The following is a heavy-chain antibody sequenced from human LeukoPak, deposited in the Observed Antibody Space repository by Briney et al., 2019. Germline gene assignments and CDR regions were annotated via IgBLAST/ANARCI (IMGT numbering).Heavy chain of an antibody. D-gene: IGHD3-3*01. J-gene: IGHJ5*02. CDR1: GFTFSSYA. CDR2: ISGSGYST. CDR3: ASGGGFLEWRNWFDP. V-gene: IGHV3-23*01. Sequence: GGSLRLSCTASGFTFSSYAMNWVRQAPGQGLEWVSAISGSGYSTFYADSMKGRFTISGDNSKNTLYLQMISLRAEDTAVYYCASGGGFLEWRNWFDPWGQGTLVTVSS.